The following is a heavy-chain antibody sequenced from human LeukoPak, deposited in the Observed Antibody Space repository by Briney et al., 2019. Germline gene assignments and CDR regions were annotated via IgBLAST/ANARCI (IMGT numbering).Heavy chain of an antibody. D-gene: IGHD2-2*01. Sequence: GGSLRLSCAASGFTFSSYSMNWVRQAPGKGLEWVSYISSSSSTIYYADSVKGRFTISRDNAKNSLYLQMNSLRAEDTAVYYCARDGSGYCSSTSCYFYYYYYMDVWGKGTTVTVSS. CDR1: GFTFSSYS. CDR2: ISSSSSTI. V-gene: IGHV3-48*01. J-gene: IGHJ6*03. CDR3: ARDGSGYCSSTSCYFYYYYYMDV.